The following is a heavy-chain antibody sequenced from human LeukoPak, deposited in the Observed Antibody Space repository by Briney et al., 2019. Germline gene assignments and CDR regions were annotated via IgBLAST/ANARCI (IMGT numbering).Heavy chain of an antibody. D-gene: IGHD6-6*01. Sequence: SETLFLTCSVSGGSISSGGYYWNWIRQHPGKGLEWIGYIYHSGSTNYNPSLKSRVTISVDTSKNQFSLKLSSVTAADTAVYYCARAVSSSSVLAYYYGMDVWGQGTTVTVPS. J-gene: IGHJ6*02. CDR3: ARAVSSSSVLAYYYGMDV. V-gene: IGHV4-61*08. CDR1: GGSISSGGYY. CDR2: IYHSGST.